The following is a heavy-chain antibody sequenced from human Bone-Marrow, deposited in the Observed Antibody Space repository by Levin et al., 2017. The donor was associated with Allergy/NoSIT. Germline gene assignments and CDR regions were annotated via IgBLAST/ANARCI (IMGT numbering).Heavy chain of an antibody. CDR3: AKRGGHCSSTSCYVGDS. CDR1: GFTFSSYA. J-gene: IGHJ4*02. CDR2: ISGGGSTT. D-gene: IGHD2-2*01. V-gene: IGHV3-23*01. Sequence: LSLTCAASGFTFSSYAMSWVRQAPGKGLEWVSIISGGGSTTYYADSVKGRFTISRDNSKNTLFLQMNSLRAEDTAIYYCAKRGGHCSSTSCYVGDSWGQGTLVTVSS.